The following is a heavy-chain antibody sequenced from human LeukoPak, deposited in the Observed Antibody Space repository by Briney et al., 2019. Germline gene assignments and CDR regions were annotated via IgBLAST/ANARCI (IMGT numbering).Heavy chain of an antibody. J-gene: IGHJ5*02. CDR3: ARGSNRSSFNWFDP. CDR2: INHSGST. Sequence: SETLSLTCTVSGGSFNSYYWSWIRQPPGKGLEWIGEINHSGSTNYNPPLKSRVTISVDTSKKQFSLKLSSVTAAGTAVYYWARGSNRSSFNWFDPGGQGTLVTVSS. CDR1: GGSFNSYY. V-gene: IGHV4-34*01. D-gene: IGHD6-13*01.